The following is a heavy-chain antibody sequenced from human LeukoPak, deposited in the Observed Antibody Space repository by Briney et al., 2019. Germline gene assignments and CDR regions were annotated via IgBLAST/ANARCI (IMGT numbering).Heavy chain of an antibody. D-gene: IGHD2/OR15-2a*01. CDR2: INPNSGGT. J-gene: IGHJ6*03. CDR1: GYTFTGYY. Sequence: ASVKVSCKASGYTFTGYYMHWVRQAPGQGLEWMGWINPNSGGTNYAQKFQGRVTMTRDTSISTAYMELSRLRSDDTAVYYCAIDIVHHYYYYMDVWGKGTTVTVSS. V-gene: IGHV1-2*02. CDR3: AIDIVHHYYYYMDV.